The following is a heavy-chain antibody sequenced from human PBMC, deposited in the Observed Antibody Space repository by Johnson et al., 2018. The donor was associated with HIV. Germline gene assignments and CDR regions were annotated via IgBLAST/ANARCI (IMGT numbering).Heavy chain of an antibody. D-gene: IGHD1-26*01. Sequence: QVQLVESGGGVVQPGKSLTLSCVASGLSFSNFGIHWVRQAPGKGPEWVAVISFDGKLKKYADSLEGRFTISRENAKNSLYLQINSLRVEDTAMYYCASQYSGSYNGWKLFDIWGQGTMVIVSS. J-gene: IGHJ3*02. CDR2: ISFDGKLK. CDR1: GLSFSNFG. V-gene: IGHV3-33*08. CDR3: ASQYSGSYNGWKLFDI.